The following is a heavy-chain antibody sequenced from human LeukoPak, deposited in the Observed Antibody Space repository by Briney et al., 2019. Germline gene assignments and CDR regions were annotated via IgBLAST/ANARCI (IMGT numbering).Heavy chain of an antibody. V-gene: IGHV4-34*01. D-gene: IGHD2-2*01. J-gene: IGHJ4*02. Sequence: PSETLSPTCAVYGGSFSGYYWSWIHQPPGKGLEWIGEINHSGSTNYNPSLKSRVTISVDTSKNQFSLKLSSVTAADTAVYYCARYPARSIPAAIRKAFDYWGQGTLVTVSS. CDR2: INHSGST. CDR1: GGSFSGYY. CDR3: ARYPARSIPAAIRKAFDY.